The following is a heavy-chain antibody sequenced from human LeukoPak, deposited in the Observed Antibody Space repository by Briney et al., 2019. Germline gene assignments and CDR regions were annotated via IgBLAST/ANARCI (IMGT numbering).Heavy chain of an antibody. V-gene: IGHV3-30*18. CDR2: ISNDGTIK. J-gene: IGHJ4*02. D-gene: IGHD6-25*01. CDR3: VKDRAFQAAGFTDY. Sequence: GRSLRLSCAASGFSFSSHGMHWVRQAPGKGLEWVAVISNDGTIKLYGDSVKGRFTISRDDSKNTLYLQMNSLKTEDTAVYYCVKDRAFQAAGFTDYWGQGTLVSVSS. CDR1: GFSFSSHG.